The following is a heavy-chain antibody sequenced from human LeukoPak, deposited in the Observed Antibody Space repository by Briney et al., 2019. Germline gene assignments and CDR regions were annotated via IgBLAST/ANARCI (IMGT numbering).Heavy chain of an antibody. Sequence: ASVKVSCKASGYTFTGYYMHWVRQDPGQGLEWMGWINPNSGGTNYAQKLQGRVTMTRDTSITTAYMELSRLSSDDTAVYYCARHPGKVTNDWYFDLWGRGTLVTVSS. V-gene: IGHV1-2*02. CDR3: ARHPGKVTNDWYFDL. J-gene: IGHJ2*01. CDR1: GYTFTGYY. D-gene: IGHD4-23*01. CDR2: INPNSGGT.